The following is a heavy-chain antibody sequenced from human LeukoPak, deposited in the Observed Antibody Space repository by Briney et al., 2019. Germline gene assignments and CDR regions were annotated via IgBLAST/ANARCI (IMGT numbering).Heavy chain of an antibody. J-gene: IGHJ6*03. CDR3: ARGRAVYYYYYYMDV. CDR2: INHSGST. Sequence: PSETLSLTCAVYGGSFSGYYWSWLRQPPGKGLEWIGEINHSGSTNYNPSLKSRVTISVDTSKNQFSLKLSSVTAADTAVYYCARGRAVYYYYYYMDVWGKGTTVTVSS. D-gene: IGHD2/OR15-2a*01. CDR1: GGSFSGYY. V-gene: IGHV4-34*01.